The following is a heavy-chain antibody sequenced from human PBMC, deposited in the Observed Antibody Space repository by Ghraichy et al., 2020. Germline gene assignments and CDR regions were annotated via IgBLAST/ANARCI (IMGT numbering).Heavy chain of an antibody. CDR3: ARHIARGKLGADYFDY. J-gene: IGHJ4*02. V-gene: IGHV4-59*08. CDR1: GGSISSYY. Sequence: SETLSLTCTVSGGSISSYYWSWIRQPPGKGLEWIGYIYYSGSTNYNPSLKSRVIISVDTSKNQFSLKLSSVTAADTAVYYCARHIARGKLGADYFDYWGQGTLVTVSS. D-gene: IGHD3-10*01. CDR2: IYYSGST.